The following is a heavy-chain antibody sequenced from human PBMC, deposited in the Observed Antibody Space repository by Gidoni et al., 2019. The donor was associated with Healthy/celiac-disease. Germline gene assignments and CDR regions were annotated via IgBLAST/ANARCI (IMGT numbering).Heavy chain of an antibody. CDR1: GFTFSSYA. CDR2: ISGSGGST. V-gene: IGHV3-23*01. CDR3: AKCGENDVRSDYFDY. D-gene: IGHD1-1*01. J-gene: IGHJ4*02. Sequence: EVQLLESGGGLVQPGGSLRLSCAASGFTFSSYAMRGVRQAPGKGLEWVSAISGSGGSTYYADSVKGRFTISRDNSKNTLYLQMNSLRAEDTAVYYCAKCGENDVRSDYFDYWGQGTLVTVSS.